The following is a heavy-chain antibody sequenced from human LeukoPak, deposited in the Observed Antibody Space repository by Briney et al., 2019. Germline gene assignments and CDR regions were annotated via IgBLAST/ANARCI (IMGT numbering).Heavy chain of an antibody. J-gene: IGHJ4*02. CDR1: GGSISSGSYY. Sequence: PSETLSLTCTVSGGSISSGSYYWSWIRQPAGKGLEWIGRIYTSGSTSYNPSLKSRVTILVDTSKNQFSLKLSSVTAADTAVYYCARAQQLVTLIDYWGQGTLVTVSS. V-gene: IGHV4-61*02. CDR3: ARAQQLVTLIDY. CDR2: IYTSGST. D-gene: IGHD6-13*01.